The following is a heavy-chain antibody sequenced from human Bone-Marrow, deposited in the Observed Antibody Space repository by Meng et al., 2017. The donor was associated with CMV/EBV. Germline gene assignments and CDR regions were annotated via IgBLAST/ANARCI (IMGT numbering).Heavy chain of an antibody. CDR2: IIPIFGTA. CDR3: ARGDRFLEWLLWNY. Sequence: ASGGTFSSYDISWVRQAPGQGLEWMGGIIPIFGTANYAQKFQGRVTITTDESTSTAYMELSSLRSEDTAVYYCARGDRFLEWLLWNYWGQGTLVTVSS. J-gene: IGHJ4*02. D-gene: IGHD3-3*01. V-gene: IGHV1-69*05. CDR1: GGTFSSYD.